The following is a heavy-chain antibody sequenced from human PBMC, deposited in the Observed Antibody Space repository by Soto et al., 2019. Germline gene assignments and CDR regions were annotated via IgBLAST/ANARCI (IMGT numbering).Heavy chain of an antibody. CDR2: ISSSNRTI. J-gene: IGHJ4*02. V-gene: IGHV3-48*01. CDR3: AKATTNGGWFNPFDS. D-gene: IGHD6-19*01. Sequence: PGGSLRLSCAASGFTFRSYSMNWVRQAPGKGLEWVSYISSSNRTINYADSVKGRFIISRDNAKNSLYLQMHSLTADDTAVYYCAKATTNGGWFNPFDSWGQGALVTVSS. CDR1: GFTFRSYS.